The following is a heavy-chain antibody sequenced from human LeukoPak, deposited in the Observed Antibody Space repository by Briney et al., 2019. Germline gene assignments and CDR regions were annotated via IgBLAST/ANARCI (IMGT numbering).Heavy chain of an antibody. CDR1: GFTFSSYA. D-gene: IGHD6-13*01. J-gene: IGHJ4*02. V-gene: IGHV3-23*01. CDR3: AKATYPRIAAAGTAFDY. CDR2: ISGSGGST. Sequence: GGSLRLSCAASGFTFSSYAMSWVRQAPGKGLEWVSAISGSGGSTYYAGSVKGRFTISRDNSKNTLYLQMNSLRAEDTAVYYCAKATYPRIAAAGTAFDYWGQGTLVTVSS.